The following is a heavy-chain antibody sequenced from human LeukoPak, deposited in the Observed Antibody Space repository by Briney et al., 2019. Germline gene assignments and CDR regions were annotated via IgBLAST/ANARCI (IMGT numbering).Heavy chain of an antibody. Sequence: MPSETLSLTCTVSGGSVSSFDHYWTWIRQPPGKGLEWIGFIYSSGTTKYTPSLESRISIIMDTSKNQFSLRLKSVTAADAAIYYCARGGPSYGVIHYWGQGTLVSVSS. J-gene: IGHJ4*02. D-gene: IGHD3-3*01. CDR1: GGSVSSFDHY. CDR2: IYSSGTT. V-gene: IGHV4-61*08. CDR3: ARGGPSYGVIHY.